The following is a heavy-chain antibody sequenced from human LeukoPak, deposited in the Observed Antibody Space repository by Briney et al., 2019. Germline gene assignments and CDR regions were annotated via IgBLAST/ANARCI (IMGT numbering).Heavy chain of an antibody. V-gene: IGHV1-69*04. CDR1: GGTFSSYA. J-gene: IGHJ5*02. CDR2: IIPILGIA. CDR3: ATLGIAAAGTRNWFDP. Sequence: ASVKVSCKASGGTFSSYAISWVRQAPGQGLEWMGRIIPILGIANYAQKFQGRGTITADKSTSTAYMELSSLRSEDTAVYYCATLGIAAAGTRNWFDPWGQGTLVTVSS. D-gene: IGHD6-13*01.